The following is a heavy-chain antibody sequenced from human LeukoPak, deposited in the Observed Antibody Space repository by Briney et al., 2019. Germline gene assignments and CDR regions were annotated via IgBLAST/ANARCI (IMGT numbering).Heavy chain of an antibody. D-gene: IGHD3-3*01. Sequence: ASVKVSCKASGYILTGYNMHWVRQAPGQGLEWMGRINPNGGGTNYAQRLQGRVTMTSDTSISTAYTELSSLRSDDTAVYYCARERKITSFGVACDYWGQGTLVTVSS. V-gene: IGHV1-2*06. CDR3: ARERKITSFGVACDY. J-gene: IGHJ4*02. CDR2: INPNGGGT. CDR1: GYILTGYN.